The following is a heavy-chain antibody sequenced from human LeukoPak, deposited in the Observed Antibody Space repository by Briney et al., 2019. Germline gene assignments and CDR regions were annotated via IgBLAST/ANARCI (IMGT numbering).Heavy chain of an antibody. D-gene: IGHD5-12*01. Sequence: ASVKVSCKASGYTFTGYYMHWVRQAPGQGLEWMGWINPNSGGTNYAQKFQGRVTMTRNTSISTAYMELSSLRSEDTAVYYCARDPALISKSGYRFSHYYYMDVWGKGTTVTVSS. V-gene: IGHV1-2*02. CDR1: GYTFTGYY. J-gene: IGHJ6*03. CDR3: ARDPALISKSGYRFSHYYYMDV. CDR2: INPNSGGT.